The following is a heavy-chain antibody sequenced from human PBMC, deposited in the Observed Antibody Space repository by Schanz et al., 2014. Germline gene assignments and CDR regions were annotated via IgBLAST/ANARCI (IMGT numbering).Heavy chain of an antibody. Sequence: VQLVESGGGVVQPGRSLRLSCAGSGFSFSDYGMPWVRPAPGRGLEWVAVISYHGSERYYADSVKGRFTISRDNSKNTLYLQMNSLRTDDTAVYFCAKSYDTSGYSGFDYWGQGTLVTVSS. J-gene: IGHJ4*02. CDR1: GFSFSDYG. CDR2: ISYHGSER. CDR3: AKSYDTSGYSGFDY. D-gene: IGHD3-22*01. V-gene: IGHV3-30*18.